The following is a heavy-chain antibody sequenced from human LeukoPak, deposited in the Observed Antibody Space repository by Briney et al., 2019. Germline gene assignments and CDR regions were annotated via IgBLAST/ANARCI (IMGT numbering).Heavy chain of an antibody. CDR2: IATSSSAI. D-gene: IGHD5-12*01. Sequence: GGSLRLSCAASGFPFSSYSMNWVRQAPGKGLEWVSYIATSSSAIYYADSAKGRFTISRDNAKNSLYLQMNSLRAEDTAVYYCARDKGYAFDIWGQ. J-gene: IGHJ3*02. V-gene: IGHV3-48*01. CDR1: GFPFSSYS. CDR3: ARDKGYAFDI.